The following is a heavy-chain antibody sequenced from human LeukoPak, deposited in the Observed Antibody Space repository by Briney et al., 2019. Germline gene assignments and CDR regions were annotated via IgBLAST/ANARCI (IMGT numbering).Heavy chain of an antibody. CDR1: GGSINNYY. Sequence: SETLSLTCTVSGGSINNYYWSWIRQSPGKGLQWIGYIFYSGSTNYNPSLKSRVTISVDTSKNQFSLKLNSVTAADTAVYYCARDRARGAYFDYWGQGTLVTVSS. CDR2: IFYSGST. J-gene: IGHJ4*02. V-gene: IGHV4-59*01. D-gene: IGHD3-10*01. CDR3: ARDRARGAYFDY.